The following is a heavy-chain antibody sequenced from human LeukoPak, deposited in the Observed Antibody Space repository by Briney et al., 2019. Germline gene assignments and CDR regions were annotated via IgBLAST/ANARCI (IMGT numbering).Heavy chain of an antibody. J-gene: IGHJ4*02. V-gene: IGHV1-46*01. Sequence: GASVKVSCKASGYTFTSYYMHWVRQAPGQGLEWMGIINPSGGSTSYAQKFQGRVTMTRDTSTSTVYMELSSLRSEDTAVYYCATLLGSNYYDSSGYPGYWGQGTLVTVSS. CDR1: GYTFTSYY. CDR3: ATLLGSNYYDSSGYPGY. D-gene: IGHD3-22*01. CDR2: INPSGGST.